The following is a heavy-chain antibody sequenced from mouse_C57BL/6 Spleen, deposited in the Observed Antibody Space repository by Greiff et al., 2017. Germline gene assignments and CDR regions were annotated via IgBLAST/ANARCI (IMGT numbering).Heavy chain of an antibody. V-gene: IGHV1-20*01. Sequence: VQLQQSGPELVKPGDSVKISCKASGYSFTGYFMNWVMQSHGKSLEWIGRINPYNGDTFYNQKFKGKATLTVDKSSSTAHMGLRSLTSEDSAVYYCARYYDCNGGYAMEYWGQGTSVTVSS. CDR2: INPYNGDT. J-gene: IGHJ4*01. CDR1: GYSFTGYF. D-gene: IGHD2-4*01. CDR3: ARYYDCNGGYAMEY.